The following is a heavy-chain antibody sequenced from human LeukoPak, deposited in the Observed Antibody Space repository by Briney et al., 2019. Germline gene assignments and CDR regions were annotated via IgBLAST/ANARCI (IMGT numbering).Heavy chain of an antibody. J-gene: IGHJ4*02. V-gene: IGHV3-7*01. D-gene: IGHD2-21*02. CDR2: IKQDGSEK. CDR1: GFTFRNYW. Sequence: PGGSLRLSCAASGFTFRNYWMSWVRQAPGKGLESVANIKQDGSEKYYVDSVKGRFTISRDNAKNSLYLQMNSLRAEDTAVYYCARRDYYFDYWGQGTLVTVSS. CDR3: ARRDYYFDY.